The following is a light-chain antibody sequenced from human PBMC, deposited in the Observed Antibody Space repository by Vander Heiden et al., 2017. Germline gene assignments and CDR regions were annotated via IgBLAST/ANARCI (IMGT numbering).Light chain of an antibody. J-gene: IGLJ1*01. V-gene: IGLV2-8*01. CDR1: IIDVLSYHV. CDR2: EAS. CDR3: SSYAGSNPYV. Sequence: QSALTQHPPASGSPDHSVTFSCSGAIIDVLSYHVVSWSQQHPGQASKLMIPEASKRPSLVPDLFSCSKSGTTASLTVSGLQPEDEADYYCSSYAGSNPYVFGTGTKVTVL.